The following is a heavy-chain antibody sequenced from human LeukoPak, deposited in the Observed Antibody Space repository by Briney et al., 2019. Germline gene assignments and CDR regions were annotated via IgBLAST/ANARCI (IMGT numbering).Heavy chain of an antibody. D-gene: IGHD2-15*01. Sequence: ASVKVSCKASGYTFTSYYMHWVRQAPGQGLEWMGIINPSGGYTSYVQKFQGRATMTRDTSTTTVYMELSSLRSEDTAVYYCASGYSRPGHARDAFDIWGQGTKVTVSS. J-gene: IGHJ3*02. V-gene: IGHV1-46*01. CDR3: ASGYSRPGHARDAFDI. CDR1: GYTFTSYY. CDR2: INPSGGYT.